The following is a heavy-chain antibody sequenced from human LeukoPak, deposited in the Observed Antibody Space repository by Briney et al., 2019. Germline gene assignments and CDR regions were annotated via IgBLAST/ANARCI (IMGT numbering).Heavy chain of an antibody. J-gene: IGHJ4*02. V-gene: IGHV4-34*01. CDR1: GGSFSGYY. D-gene: IGHD3-10*01. CDR2: INHSGST. Sequence: SETLSLTCAVYGGSFSGYYWSWIRQPPGKGLEWIGEINHSGSTDYNPSLKSRVTISVDTSKNQFSLKLSSVTAADTAVYYCARLNSHYLYGSGSYLYYFDDWGQGTLVTVSS. CDR3: ARLNSHYLYGSGSYLYYFDD.